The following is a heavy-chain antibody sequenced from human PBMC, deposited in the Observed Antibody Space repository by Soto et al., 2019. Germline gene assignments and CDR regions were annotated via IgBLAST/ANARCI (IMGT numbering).Heavy chain of an antibody. CDR3: ARVSNSLTGYRRSVDAFDI. V-gene: IGHV1-3*01. CDR2: INAGNGNT. Sequence: ASVKVSCKASGYTFTSYAMHWVRQAPGQRLEWMGWINAGNGNTKYSQKFQGRVTITRDTSASTAYMELSSLRSEDTAVYYCARVSNSLTGYRRSVDAFDIWGQGTMVTVSS. D-gene: IGHD3-9*01. J-gene: IGHJ3*02. CDR1: GYTFTSYA.